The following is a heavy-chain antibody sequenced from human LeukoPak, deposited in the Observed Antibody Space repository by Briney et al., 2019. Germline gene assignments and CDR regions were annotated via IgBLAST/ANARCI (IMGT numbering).Heavy chain of an antibody. D-gene: IGHD2-2*01. J-gene: IGHJ3*02. V-gene: IGHV3-33*01. CDR2: IWYDGSNK. CDR3: AREEDCSSTSCYFAFDI. CDR1: GFTFSSYG. Sequence: AGGSLRLSCAASGFTFSSYGMHWVRQAPGKGLEWVAVIWYDGSNKYYADSVKGRFTISRDNSKNTLYLQMNSLRAEDTAVYYCAREEDCSSTSCYFAFDIWAKGQWSPSLQ.